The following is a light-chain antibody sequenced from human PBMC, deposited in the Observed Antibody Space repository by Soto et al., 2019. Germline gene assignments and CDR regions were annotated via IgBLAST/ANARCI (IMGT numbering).Light chain of an antibody. Sequence: QPVLTQPPSVSGAPGQRVTISCTGSSSNIGAGYDVHWYQQLPGTAPKLLIYDNNNRPSGVPDRCSGSKSGTSAALAITGLQADDEADYYCQSYDSSLSASYVFGTGTKLTVL. V-gene: IGLV1-40*01. J-gene: IGLJ1*01. CDR3: QSYDSSLSASYV. CDR2: DNN. CDR1: SSNIGAGYD.